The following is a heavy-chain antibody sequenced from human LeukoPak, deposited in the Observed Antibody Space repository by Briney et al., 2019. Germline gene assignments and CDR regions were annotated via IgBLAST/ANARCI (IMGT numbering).Heavy chain of an antibody. V-gene: IGHV4-59*01. CDR1: GGSISSYY. CDR3: ARVAGRRGSSLFDY. CDR2: IYYSGST. D-gene: IGHD6-13*01. J-gene: IGHJ4*02. Sequence: PSETLSLTCTVSGGSISSYYWSWIRQPPGKGLEWIGYIYYSGSTNYNPSLKSRDTISVDTSKNQFSLKLSSVTAADTAVYYCARVAGRRGSSLFDYWGQGTLVTVSS.